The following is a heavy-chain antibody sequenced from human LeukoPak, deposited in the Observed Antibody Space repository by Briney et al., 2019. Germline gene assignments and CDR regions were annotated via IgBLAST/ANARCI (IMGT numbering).Heavy chain of an antibody. CDR2: IYYSGST. V-gene: IGHV4-31*03. CDR1: GGSISSGGYS. Sequence: SETLSLTCTVSGGSISSGGYSWSWIRQHPGKGLEWIGYIYYSGSTYYNPSLKSRVTISVDTSKNQFSLKLSSVTAADTAVYYCARSEGYCSSTSCLFDPWGQGTLVTVSS. CDR3: ARSEGYCSSTSCLFDP. D-gene: IGHD2-2*01. J-gene: IGHJ5*02.